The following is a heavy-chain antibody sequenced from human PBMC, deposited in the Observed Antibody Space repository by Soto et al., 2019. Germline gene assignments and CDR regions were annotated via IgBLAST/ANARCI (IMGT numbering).Heavy chain of an antibody. Sequence: ASVKVSCKASGYTFTNYGINWVRQAPGQGLEWMGWISGYNGKTSYAQKLQDRVTMTTDTSTSTAYMGLRSLRFDDTAVYYCATMVAATSFDYWGQGTLVTVSS. J-gene: IGHJ4*02. D-gene: IGHD2-15*01. CDR1: GYTFTNYG. V-gene: IGHV1-18*01. CDR3: ATMVAATSFDY. CDR2: ISGYNGKT.